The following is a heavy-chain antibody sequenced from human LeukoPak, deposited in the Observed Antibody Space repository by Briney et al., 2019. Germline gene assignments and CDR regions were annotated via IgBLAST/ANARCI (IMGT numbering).Heavy chain of an antibody. J-gene: IGHJ4*02. CDR3: AKESGALGAPLYDY. D-gene: IGHD4/OR15-4a*01. CDR2: ISGSGGST. Sequence: GGSLRLSCAASGFTFSSYAMSWVRQAPGKGLEWVSAISGSGGSTYYADSVKGRFTISRDNSKNMLYLQMNSLRAEDTAVYYCAKESGALGAPLYDYWGQGILVTGSS. CDR1: GFTFSSYA. V-gene: IGHV3-23*01.